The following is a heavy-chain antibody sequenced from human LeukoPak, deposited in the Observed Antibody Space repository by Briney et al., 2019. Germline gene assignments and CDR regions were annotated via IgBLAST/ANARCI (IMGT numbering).Heavy chain of an antibody. D-gene: IGHD5-18*01. CDR3: AKGSQLWLLAY. V-gene: IGHV3-30*02. Sequence: GGSLRLSCAASGFTFSSYGMHWVRQAPGKGLEWVAFIRYDGSNKYYADSVKGRFTISRDNSKNTLYLQMSSLRAEDTAVYYCAKGSQLWLLAYWGQGTLVTVSS. CDR2: IRYDGSNK. J-gene: IGHJ4*02. CDR1: GFTFSSYG.